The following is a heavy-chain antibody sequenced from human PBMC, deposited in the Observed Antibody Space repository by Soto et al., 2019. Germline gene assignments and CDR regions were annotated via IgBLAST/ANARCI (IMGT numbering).Heavy chain of an antibody. CDR1: GYTFTDYY. CDR2: INPNSGGT. Sequence: ASVKVSCKASGYTFTDYYMHWVRQAPGQGLEWMGWINPNSGGTNYAQKFQGRVTMTRDTSVSTAYMELNRLRSDDTAVYYCARDQSPSSGWPGMDVWGQGTTVTVSS. J-gene: IGHJ6*02. V-gene: IGHV1-2*02. D-gene: IGHD6-19*01. CDR3: ARDQSPSSGWPGMDV.